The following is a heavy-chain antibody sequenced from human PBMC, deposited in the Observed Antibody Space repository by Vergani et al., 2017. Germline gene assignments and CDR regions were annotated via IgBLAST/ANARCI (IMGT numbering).Heavy chain of an antibody. CDR2: IIPIFGTT. CDR1: GGTFSSNS. J-gene: IGHJ4*02. CDR3: ARALVRGVISTTTGLGDY. D-gene: IGHD3-10*01. Sequence: QGQLAQSGAEVKKPGSSVKVSCKASGGTFSSNSISWVRQAPGQGLEWMGRIIPIFGTTSYAQKFQGRVTILADESTSTAYMELSSLRSEDTAVYYCARALVRGVISTTTGLGDYWGQGTLVTVSS. V-gene: IGHV1-69*13.